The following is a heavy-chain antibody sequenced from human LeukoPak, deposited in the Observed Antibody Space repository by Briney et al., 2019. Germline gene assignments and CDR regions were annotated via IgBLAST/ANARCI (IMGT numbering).Heavy chain of an antibody. CDR3: ARGNQYYDILTGKDY. CDR1: GGSFSGYY. J-gene: IGHJ4*02. Sequence: SETLSLTCAVYGGSFSGYYWSWIRQPPGKGPEWIGEINHSGSTNYNPSLKSRVTISVDTSKNQFSLKLSSVTAADTAVYYCARGNQYYDILTGKDYWGQGTLVTVSS. D-gene: IGHD3-9*01. CDR2: INHSGST. V-gene: IGHV4-34*01.